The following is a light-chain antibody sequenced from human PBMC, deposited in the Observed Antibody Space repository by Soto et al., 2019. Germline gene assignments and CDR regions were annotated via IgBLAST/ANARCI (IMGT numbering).Light chain of an antibody. V-gene: IGLV2-14*01. CDR2: DVS. Sequence: QSVLTQPASVSGSPGQSITCSGSGPITAVGSSNYAPWNKKHPGKAPKFMIYDVSIRPSGVSNRFSGSKSGNTATLTISGLQAEDEADYYCRSYTTTSTWVFGGGTKLTVL. CDR3: RSYTTTSTWV. CDR1: ITAVGSSNY. J-gene: IGLJ2*01.